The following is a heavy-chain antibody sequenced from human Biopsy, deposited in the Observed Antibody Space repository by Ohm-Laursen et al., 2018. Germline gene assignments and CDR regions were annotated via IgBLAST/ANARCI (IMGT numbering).Heavy chain of an antibody. D-gene: IGHD6-19*01. Sequence: SLRLSCAASGFTFGHYAMHWVRQAPGKGLEWISLIWYGGTNEDYADSVKGRFTISRDNSKNTLYLQINTLTLEDTAFYYCARGLSSGWYGYFDVWGRGTLVTVSS. CDR3: ARGLSSGWYGYFDV. J-gene: IGHJ2*01. V-gene: IGHV3-33*01. CDR1: GFTFGHYA. CDR2: IWYGGTNE.